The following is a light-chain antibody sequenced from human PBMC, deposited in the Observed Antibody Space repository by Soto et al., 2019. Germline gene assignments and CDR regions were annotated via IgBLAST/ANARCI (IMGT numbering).Light chain of an antibody. CDR1: SSDVGGYNY. CDR2: EVT. CDR3: SSYTVISTYV. J-gene: IGLJ1*01. V-gene: IGLV2-14*01. Sequence: QSVLTQPASVSGTPGQSITIYCTGTSSDVGGYNYVSWYQQHPGKAPKLMIYEVTNRPSGVSTRFSGSKSGNTASLIISGLQAEDEADYYCSSYTVISTYVFGTGTKVTVL.